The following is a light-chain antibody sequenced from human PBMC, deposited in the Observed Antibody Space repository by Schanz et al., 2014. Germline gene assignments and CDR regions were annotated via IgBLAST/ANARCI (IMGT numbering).Light chain of an antibody. Sequence: QSVLTQPPSVSAAPGQKVTISCSGSNSNIGNYYVSWYQQLPGTAPKLLLYDTDKQPSGIPDRFSGSKSGTSASLAISGLQSDDEADYYCAAWDDSLNGWVFGGGTKLTVL. CDR2: DTD. J-gene: IGLJ3*02. V-gene: IGLV1-51*01. CDR1: NSNIGNYY. CDR3: AAWDDSLNGWV.